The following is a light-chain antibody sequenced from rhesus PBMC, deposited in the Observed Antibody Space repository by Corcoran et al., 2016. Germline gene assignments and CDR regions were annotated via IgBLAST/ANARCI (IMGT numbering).Light chain of an antibody. CDR1: QSVSSY. J-gene: IGKJ4*01. V-gene: IGKV3S9*01. Sequence: EIVMTQSPATLSLSPGERATLSCRASQSVSSYGAWYQQKPEQAPRLLIYGASSRATGIPDRFSGSGSGTDFTLIISSLEPEDVGVYYCQQYNNWNTFGGGTKVEIK. CDR2: GAS. CDR3: QQYNNWNT.